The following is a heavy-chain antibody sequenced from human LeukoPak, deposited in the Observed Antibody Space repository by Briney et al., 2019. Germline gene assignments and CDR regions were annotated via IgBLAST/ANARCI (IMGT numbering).Heavy chain of an antibody. J-gene: IGHJ1*01. CDR2: INTNTGNP. CDR3: ARGEVTYSSSWYLDFQH. V-gene: IGHV7-4-1*02. D-gene: IGHD6-13*01. CDR1: GYTFTGYY. Sequence: ASVKVSCKASGYTFTGYYVHWVRQAPGQGLEWMGWINTNTGNPTYAQGFTGRFVFSLDTSVSTAYLQISSLKAEDTAVYYCARGEVTYSSSWYLDFQHWGQGTLVTVSS.